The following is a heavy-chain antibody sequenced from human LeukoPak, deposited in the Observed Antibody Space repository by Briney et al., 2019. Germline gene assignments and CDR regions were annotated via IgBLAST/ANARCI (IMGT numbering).Heavy chain of an antibody. J-gene: IGHJ4*02. D-gene: IGHD4-11*01. CDR3: ARHPSCTTITHCSFDF. V-gene: IGHV4-39*01. Sequence: SETLSLTCTVSGGSISSSNYYWGWIRQPPGKGLEWIGSIYYGGNTNYNPSLKSRVTLSVDTSKNQFSLKVSSVTAADTAVYYCARHPSCTTITHCSFDFWGRGTLVTVSS. CDR2: IYYGGNT. CDR1: GGSISSSNYY.